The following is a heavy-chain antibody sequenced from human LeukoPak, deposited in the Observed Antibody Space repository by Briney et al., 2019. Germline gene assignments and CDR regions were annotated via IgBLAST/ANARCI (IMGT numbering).Heavy chain of an antibody. V-gene: IGHV3-23*01. CDR1: GFTFSSYA. D-gene: IGHD3-10*01. J-gene: IGHJ4*02. CDR3: AKRGDGYIDY. Sequence: GGSLRLSCAASGFTFSSYAMSWVRQAPGKGLEWVSAISGSGGSTYYADSVKGRFTISRDNPKNTLYLQMNSLRDEDTAVYYCAKRGDGYIDYWGQGTLVTVSS. CDR2: ISGSGGST.